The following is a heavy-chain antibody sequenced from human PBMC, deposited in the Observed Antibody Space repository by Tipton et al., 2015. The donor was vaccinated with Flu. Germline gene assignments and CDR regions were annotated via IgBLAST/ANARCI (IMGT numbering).Heavy chain of an antibody. CDR1: EFTFSSYS. J-gene: IGHJ2*01. V-gene: IGHV3-21*01. CDR3: ARDGPIGTVFGVVITDNWYYDL. D-gene: IGHD3-3*01. CDR2: ISSDSVYI. Sequence: SLRLSCAASEFTFSSYSMNWVRQAPGKGLEWVASISSDSVYIYHTDSVKGRFSISRDNAKDSVYLQMNRLKAEDTAVYYCARDGPIGTVFGVVITDNWYYDLWGRGTLVTVSS.